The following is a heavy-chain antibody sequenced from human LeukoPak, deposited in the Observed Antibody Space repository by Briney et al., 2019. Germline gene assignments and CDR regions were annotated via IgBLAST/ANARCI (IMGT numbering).Heavy chain of an antibody. CDR1: GFTFNSYA. V-gene: IGHV3-23*01. CDR2: ISGSGGGT. D-gene: IGHD3-9*01. J-gene: IGHJ6*03. CDR3: AKLYYDILTGPLNYYYYYYMDV. Sequence: GGSLRLSCAASGFTFNSYAMTWVRQAPGKGLEWVSAISGSGGGTYFADSVKGRFTISRDNSKNTLYLQMNSLRAEDTAVYYCAKLYYDILTGPLNYYYYYYMDVWGKGTTVTISS.